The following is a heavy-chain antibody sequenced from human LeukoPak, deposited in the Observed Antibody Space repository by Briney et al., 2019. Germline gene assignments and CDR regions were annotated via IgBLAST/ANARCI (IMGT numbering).Heavy chain of an antibody. CDR3: AKDNRDYSGSGTFLGAFEV. J-gene: IGHJ3*01. V-gene: IGHV1-18*01. D-gene: IGHD3-10*01. Sequence: ASVKVSCKASGYTFTTYDVSWVRQAPGQGLEWLGWISAYNGNTKSAQKFQGRVTMTTDTSTSTAYMELRSLRSDDTAVYYCAKDNRDYSGSGTFLGAFEVWGQGTLVTVSS. CDR2: ISAYNGNT. CDR1: GYTFTTYD.